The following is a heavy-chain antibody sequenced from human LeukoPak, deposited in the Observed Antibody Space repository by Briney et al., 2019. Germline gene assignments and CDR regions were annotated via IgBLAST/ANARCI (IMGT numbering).Heavy chain of an antibody. D-gene: IGHD5-24*01. CDR3: ARDGGGRDGYN. V-gene: IGHV1-69*04. J-gene: IGHJ4*02. Sequence: ASVKVSCKASGGTFSSYAISWVRQAPGQGLEWRGRIIPILGIANYAQKFQGRVTITADKSTSTAYMELSSLRSEDTAVYYCARDGGGRDGYNWGQGTLVTVSS. CDR1: GGTFSSYA. CDR2: IIPILGIA.